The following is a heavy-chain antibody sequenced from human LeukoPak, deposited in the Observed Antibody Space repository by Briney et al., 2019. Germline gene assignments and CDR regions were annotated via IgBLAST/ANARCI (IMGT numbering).Heavy chain of an antibody. J-gene: IGHJ5*02. CDR2: ISSSGSTI. CDR3: ARTTTMATLVH. CDR1: GFPFSSYE. Sequence: GGALRLSCAASGFPFSSYEMNWVRQAPGKGLEWISYISSSGSTIYYADSVKGRFTISRDNAKNSLYLQMNSLRAEDSAVYYCARTTTMATLVHWGQGTLVTVSS. V-gene: IGHV3-48*03. D-gene: IGHD5-24*01.